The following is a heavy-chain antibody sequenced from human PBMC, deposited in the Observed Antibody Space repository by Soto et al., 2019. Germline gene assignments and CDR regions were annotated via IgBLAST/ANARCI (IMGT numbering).Heavy chain of an antibody. D-gene: IGHD1-20*01. CDR2: MNPNSGNT. CDR1: GYASTSYD. CDR3: ARVSKAKEYYYMDV. V-gene: IGHV1-8*01. Sequence: ASVKVACKASGYASTSYDINWVRQATGQGLEKMGWMNPNSGNTGYAQKFQGRVTMTRNTSISTAYMELSSLRSEDTAVYYCARVSKAKEYYYMDVWGKGTTLTVSS. J-gene: IGHJ6*03.